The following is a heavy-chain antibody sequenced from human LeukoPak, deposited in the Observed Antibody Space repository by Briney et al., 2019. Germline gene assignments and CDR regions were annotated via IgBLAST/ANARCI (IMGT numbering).Heavy chain of an antibody. V-gene: IGHV4-30-2*01. CDR2: IYHSGST. J-gene: IGHJ4*02. Sequence: TLXLTCAVSGGSISSGGYSWSWIRQPPGKGLEWIGYIYHSGSTYYNPSLKSRVTISVDRSKNQFSLKLSSVTAADTAVYYCARRGYSYGHDYWGQGTLVTVSS. CDR3: ARRGYSYGHDY. D-gene: IGHD5-18*01. CDR1: GGSISSGGYS.